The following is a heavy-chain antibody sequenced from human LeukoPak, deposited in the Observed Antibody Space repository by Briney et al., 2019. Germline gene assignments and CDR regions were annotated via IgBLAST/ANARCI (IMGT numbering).Heavy chain of an antibody. D-gene: IGHD3-3*01. J-gene: IGHJ4*02. Sequence: ASVKVSCKASGGTFSSYAISWVRQAPGQGLEWMGRINPNSGGTNYAQKFQGRVTITRDMSTSTAYMELSSLRSEDTAVYYCAASYYDFWRGAYYFDYWGQGTLVTVSS. CDR2: INPNSGGT. V-gene: IGHV1-2*06. CDR3: AASYYDFWRGAYYFDY. CDR1: GGTFSSYA.